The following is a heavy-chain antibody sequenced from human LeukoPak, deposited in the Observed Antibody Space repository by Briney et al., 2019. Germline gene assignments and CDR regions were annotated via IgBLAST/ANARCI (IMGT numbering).Heavy chain of an antibody. Sequence: ASVKVSCKASGYTFTSYYMHWVRQAPGQGLEWMGIINPSGGSTSYAQKFQGRVTMTRDTSTSTVYMELSSLRSEDTAVYYCAREPRYGGALYYFDYWGQGTLVTDSS. J-gene: IGHJ4*02. CDR3: AREPRYGGALYYFDY. V-gene: IGHV1-46*01. D-gene: IGHD4-23*01. CDR2: INPSGGST. CDR1: GYTFTSYY.